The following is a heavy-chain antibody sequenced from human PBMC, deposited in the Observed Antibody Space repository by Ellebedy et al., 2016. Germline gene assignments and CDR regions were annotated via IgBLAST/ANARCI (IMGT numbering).Heavy chain of an antibody. V-gene: IGHV3-21*01. J-gene: IGHJ4*02. Sequence: GESLKISCAASGFTFSSYSMNWVRQAPGKGLEWVSSISSSSSYIYYADSVKGRFTISRDNAKNSLYLQMNSLRAEDTAVYYCASSGYDSTIFDYWGQGTLVTVSS. CDR1: GFTFSSYS. D-gene: IGHD5-12*01. CDR2: ISSSSSYI. CDR3: ASSGYDSTIFDY.